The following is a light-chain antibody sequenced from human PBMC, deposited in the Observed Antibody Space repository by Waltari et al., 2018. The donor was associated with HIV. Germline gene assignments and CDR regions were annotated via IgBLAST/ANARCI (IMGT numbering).Light chain of an antibody. CDR1: SSNIGSHT. CDR3: AAWDDTLNGAI. V-gene: IGLV1-44*01. CDR2: NNN. J-gene: IGLJ2*01. Sequence: QSVLTQPPSASGTPGPRVTISCSGSSSNIGSHTVSWYQHLPGTAPKLLIYNNNQRPSGVPDRFSGSKSDTSASLAISGLQSEDEAGYFCAAWDDTLNGAIFGGGTKVTVL.